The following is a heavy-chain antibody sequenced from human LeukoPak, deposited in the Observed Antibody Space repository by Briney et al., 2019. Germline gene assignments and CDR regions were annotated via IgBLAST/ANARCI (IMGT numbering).Heavy chain of an antibody. CDR3: ARDLSQYYYGSGVV. CDR1: GYTFTSYY. V-gene: IGHV1-46*01. D-gene: IGHD3-10*01. CDR2: INPSGGST. Sequence: ASVKVSCKASGYTFTSYYMHWVRQAPGQGLEWMGIINPSGGSTSYAKKFKGRVTMTRDTSTSTVYMEQSGLRSEDTAVYYCARDLSQYYYGSGVVWGQGTLVTVSS. J-gene: IGHJ4*02.